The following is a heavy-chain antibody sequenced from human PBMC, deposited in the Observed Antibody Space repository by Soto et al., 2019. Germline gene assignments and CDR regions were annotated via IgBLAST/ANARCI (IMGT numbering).Heavy chain of an antibody. D-gene: IGHD2-2*01. CDR3: AKDRGYCSSTSCYVFDY. J-gene: IGHJ4*02. V-gene: IGHV3-23*01. CDR1: GFTFSSYA. CDR2: ISGSGGST. Sequence: EVQLLESGGGLVQPGGSLRLSCAASGFTFSSYAMSWVRQAPGKGLEWVSAISGSGGSTYYADSVKGRFTISRDNSKNTLYLQMNSMRAEDTAVYYCAKDRGYCSSTSCYVFDYWGRGTLVTVSS.